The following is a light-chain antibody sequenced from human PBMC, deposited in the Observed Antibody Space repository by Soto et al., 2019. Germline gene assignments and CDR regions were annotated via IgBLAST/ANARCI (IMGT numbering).Light chain of an antibody. CDR2: GAS. CDR1: QSVSSSY. CDR3: QQYGRSRYS. Sequence: EIVLTQSPGTLSLSPGERATLSCRASQSVSSSYLAWYQLKPGQAPRLLIYGASSRDTGIPDRFSGSGSGTDFNLTINRLEPEDFAVYDCQQYGRSRYSFGQGTKLEIK. J-gene: IGKJ2*03. V-gene: IGKV3-20*01.